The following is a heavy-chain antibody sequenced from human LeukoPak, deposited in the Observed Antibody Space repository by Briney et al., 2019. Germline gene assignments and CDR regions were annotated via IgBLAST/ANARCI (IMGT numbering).Heavy chain of an antibody. CDR3: ATGRGYSYGSDS. CDR2: IYPNSGGT. D-gene: IGHD5-18*01. CDR1: GYTFSGYY. Sequence: ASVKVSCKASGYTFSGYYMHWVRQAPGQGLEWVAWIYPNSGGTKYAQKFQGRVTVTRDTSISTAYMQLSRLKSDDTAVYYCATGRGYSYGSDSWGQGTLVAVSS. V-gene: IGHV1-2*02. J-gene: IGHJ4*02.